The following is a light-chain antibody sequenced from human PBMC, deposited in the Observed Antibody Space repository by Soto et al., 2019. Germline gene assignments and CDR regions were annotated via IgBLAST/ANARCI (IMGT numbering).Light chain of an antibody. V-gene: IGKV2-24*01. Sequence: VLPQTPRSSLVSLGQPASFFCRSSESLLHNDGNTYLCWLHQRPGQPPRLLMYQVSTRLPGVLDRFSGSGAGTRFTLNISSVEAEDVGMCYCMQASQLRTFGYG. CDR2: QVS. J-gene: IGKJ1*01. CDR3: MQASQLRT. CDR1: ESLLHNDGNTY.